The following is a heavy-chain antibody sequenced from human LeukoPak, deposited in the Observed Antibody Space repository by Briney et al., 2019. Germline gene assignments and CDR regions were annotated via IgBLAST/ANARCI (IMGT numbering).Heavy chain of an antibody. J-gene: IGHJ6*02. Sequence: SETLSLTCAVYGGSFSGYYWSWIRQPPGKGLEWIGEINHSGSTNYNPSLKSRVTISVDTSKNQFSLKLSSVTAADTAVYYCARPAIITVAVSYYGVDVWGQGTTVTVSS. D-gene: IGHD1-14*01. CDR1: GGSFSGYY. CDR3: ARPAIITVAVSYYGVDV. V-gene: IGHV4-34*01. CDR2: INHSGST.